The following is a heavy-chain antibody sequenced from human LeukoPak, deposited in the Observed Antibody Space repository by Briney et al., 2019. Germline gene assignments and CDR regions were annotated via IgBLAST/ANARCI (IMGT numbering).Heavy chain of an antibody. CDR2: IYPGDSDT. J-gene: IGHJ4*02. Sequence: GESLKISSKGSGSSFTSYWIGWVRPMPGKGLEWIGIIYPGDSDTRYSPSFQGQVTISADKSISNAYLQWSSLKASDTAMYYCATLPLAGYEGIFDYWGQGTLVTVSS. CDR3: ATLPLAGYEGIFDY. CDR1: GSSFTSYW. V-gene: IGHV5-51*01. D-gene: IGHD5-12*01.